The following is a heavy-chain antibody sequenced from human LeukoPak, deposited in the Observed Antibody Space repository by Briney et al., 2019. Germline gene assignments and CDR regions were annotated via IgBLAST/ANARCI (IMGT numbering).Heavy chain of an antibody. D-gene: IGHD6-13*01. Sequence: GRSLRLSCAASGFTFSSYGMHWVRQAPGKGLEWVAVISYDGSNKYYADYVKGRFTISRDNSKNTLYLQMNSLRAEDTAVYYCAKRMWQQLFTFDYWGQGTLVTVSS. J-gene: IGHJ4*02. V-gene: IGHV3-30*18. CDR1: GFTFSSYG. CDR2: ISYDGSNK. CDR3: AKRMWQQLFTFDY.